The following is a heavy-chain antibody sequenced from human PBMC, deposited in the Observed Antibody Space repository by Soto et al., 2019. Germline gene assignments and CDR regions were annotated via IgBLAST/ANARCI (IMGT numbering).Heavy chain of an antibody. CDR3: AKGSGYSSGFWDY. Sequence: EVQLLESGGGLVQPGGSLRLSCAASGFTFSSYAMSWVRQAPGKGLEWVSAISGSGGSTYYADSVKGRFTISRDNSKNTLYLQVNSLRAEDTAVYYCAKGSGYSSGFWDYWGQGTLVTVSS. J-gene: IGHJ4*02. CDR1: GFTFSSYA. D-gene: IGHD6-19*01. CDR2: ISGSGGST. V-gene: IGHV3-23*01.